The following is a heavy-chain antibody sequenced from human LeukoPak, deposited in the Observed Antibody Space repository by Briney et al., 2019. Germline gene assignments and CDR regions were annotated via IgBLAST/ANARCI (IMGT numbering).Heavy chain of an antibody. Sequence: SETLSLTCTVSSGSITNYYCNWIRQPPGKGLEWIGYIYNTGNTKYNPSLKTRVTISGDTSKKQFSLNLSSVTAADTAVYYCARGTSYYDFWSTGGYFDYWGQGTLVTVSS. J-gene: IGHJ4*02. CDR2: IYNTGNT. CDR3: ARGTSYYDFWSTGGYFDY. V-gene: IGHV4-59*12. D-gene: IGHD3-3*01. CDR1: SGSITNYY.